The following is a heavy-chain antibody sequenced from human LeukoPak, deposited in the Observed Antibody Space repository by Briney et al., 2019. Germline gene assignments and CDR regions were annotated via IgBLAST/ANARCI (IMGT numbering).Heavy chain of an antibody. V-gene: IGHV3-21*01. CDR3: ARSVVGATTWDAVSFDP. Sequence: PGGSLRLSCAASGFTFSSFGMNWVRQAPGKGLEWVSSISSSSSYIYYADSVKGRFTISRDNAKNSLYLQMNSLRAEDTAVYYCARSVVGATTWDAVSFDPWGQGTLVTVSS. CDR2: ISSSSSYI. CDR1: GFTFSSFG. D-gene: IGHD1-26*01. J-gene: IGHJ5*02.